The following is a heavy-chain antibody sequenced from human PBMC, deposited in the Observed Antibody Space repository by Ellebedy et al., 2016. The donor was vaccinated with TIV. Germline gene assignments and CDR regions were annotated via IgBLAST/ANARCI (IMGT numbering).Heavy chain of an antibody. Sequence: MPSETLSLTCRVSGGSFTGYYWTWIRQSPGKGLEWMAEFIHAGSPTYNPSVQSRLTISVDTSKTHFSLTLRSVTAADTAVYYCARGRPYCDAGRCYGGFFDSWGQGTLVTVSS. J-gene: IGHJ4*02. CDR1: GGSFTGYY. CDR2: FIHAGSP. D-gene: IGHD2-15*01. CDR3: ARGRPYCDAGRCYGGFFDS. V-gene: IGHV4-34*12.